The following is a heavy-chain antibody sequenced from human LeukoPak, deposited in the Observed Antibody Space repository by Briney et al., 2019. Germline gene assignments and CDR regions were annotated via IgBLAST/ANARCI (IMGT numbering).Heavy chain of an antibody. J-gene: IGHJ4*02. CDR1: GGTFSSYA. CDR2: IIPIFGTA. V-gene: IGHV1-69*05. CDR3: AASFFGVVIPCDY. Sequence: ASVKVSCKASGGTFSSYAISWVRQAPGQGLEWMGGIIPIFGTANYAQKFQGRVTITTDESTSTAYMELSSLRSEDTAVYYCAASFFGVVIPCDYWGQGTLVTVSS. D-gene: IGHD3-3*01.